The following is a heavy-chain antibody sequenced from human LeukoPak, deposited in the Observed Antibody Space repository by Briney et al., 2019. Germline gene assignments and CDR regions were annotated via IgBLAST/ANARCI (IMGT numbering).Heavy chain of an antibody. J-gene: IGHJ4*02. D-gene: IGHD2-15*01. CDR3: ARYCSGGSCEAFGY. Sequence: ASVKVSCKASGYTFTGYYMHWVRQAPGQGLEWMGRINPNSGGTNYAQKFQGRVTMTRDTSISTAYMELSRLRSDDTAAYYCARYCSGGSCEAFGYWGQGTLVTVSS. CDR2: INPNSGGT. V-gene: IGHV1-2*06. CDR1: GYTFTGYY.